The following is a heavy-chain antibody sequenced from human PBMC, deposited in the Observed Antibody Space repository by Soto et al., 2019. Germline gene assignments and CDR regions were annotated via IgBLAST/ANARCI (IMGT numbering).Heavy chain of an antibody. CDR2: IIPMFETV. J-gene: IGHJ6*02. CDR1: GGTFDNYA. CDR3: ARGLRTGNYGMDV. V-gene: IGHV1-69*13. Sequence: SVRVSCKASGGTFDNYAVSWVRQAPGQGLEWMGGIIPMFETVNYAQRFQGRLTIAADESTSTAYMELTSLTSADTAIYFCARGLRTGNYGMDVWGQGTTVTVSS. D-gene: IGHD2-15*01.